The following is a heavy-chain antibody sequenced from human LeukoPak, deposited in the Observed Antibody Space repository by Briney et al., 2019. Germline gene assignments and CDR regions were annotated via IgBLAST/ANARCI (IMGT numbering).Heavy chain of an antibody. Sequence: GGSLRLSCAASGFIFSSKWIHWVRQAPGKGLEWVAVISYDGSNKYYADSVKGRFTISRDNSKNTLYLQMNSLRAEDTAVYYCAELVAATGYWGQGTLVTVSS. CDR2: ISYDGSNK. D-gene: IGHD2-15*01. CDR1: GFIFSSKW. J-gene: IGHJ4*02. V-gene: IGHV3-30*03. CDR3: AELVAATGY.